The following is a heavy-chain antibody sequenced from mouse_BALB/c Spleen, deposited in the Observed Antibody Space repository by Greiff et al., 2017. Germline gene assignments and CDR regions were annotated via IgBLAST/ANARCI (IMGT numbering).Heavy chain of an antibody. CDR2: INSNGGST. CDR1: GFTFSSYG. CDR3: ARDNHYYGSSYLFAY. J-gene: IGHJ3*01. Sequence: DVMLVESGGGLVQPGGSLKLSCASSGFTFSSYGMSWVRQTPDKRLELVATINSNGGSTYYPDSVKGRFTISRDNAKNTLYLQMSSLKSEDTAMYYCARDNHYYGSSYLFAYRGQGNLVTGSA. V-gene: IGHV5-6-3*01. D-gene: IGHD1-1*01.